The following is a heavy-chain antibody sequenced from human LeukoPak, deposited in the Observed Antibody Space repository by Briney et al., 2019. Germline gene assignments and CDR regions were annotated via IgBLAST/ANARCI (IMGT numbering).Heavy chain of an antibody. CDR3: ARPYCSAGNCYSNFDS. D-gene: IGHD2-15*01. J-gene: IGHJ4*02. Sequence: SGTLSLTCAVYGGSFSNYCWSWIRQPPGKGLEWIGEINHSGSTNYNPSLKSRVTISVDTSKKQFSLKLSSVTAADTAVYYCARPYCSAGNCYSNFDSWGQGTLVTVSS. V-gene: IGHV4-34*01. CDR1: GGSFSNYC. CDR2: INHSGST.